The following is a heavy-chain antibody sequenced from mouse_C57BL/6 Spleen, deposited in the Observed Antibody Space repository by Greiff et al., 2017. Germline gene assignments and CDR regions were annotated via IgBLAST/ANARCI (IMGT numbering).Heavy chain of an antibody. D-gene: IGHD1-1*01. CDR3: ASITTVVAWDY. CDR1: GFTFSSYA. V-gene: IGHV5-4*03. Sequence: EVKLMESGGGLVKPGGSLKLSCAASGFTFSSYAMSWVRQTPEKRLEWVATISDGGSYTYYPDNVKGRFTISRDNAKNNLYLQMSHLKSEDTSMYYCASITTVVAWDYWGQGTSVTVSS. CDR2: ISDGGSYT. J-gene: IGHJ4*01.